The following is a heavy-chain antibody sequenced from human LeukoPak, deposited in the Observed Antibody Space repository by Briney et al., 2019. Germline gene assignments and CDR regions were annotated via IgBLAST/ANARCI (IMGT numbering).Heavy chain of an antibody. CDR3: ARGGAAADPANWFDP. CDR1: GGTFSSYA. Sequence: ASVTVSCRASGGTFSSYAMSWVRQAPGQGLEWMGGIIPIFGTANYAQKFQGRVTITADESTSTAYMELSSLRSEDTAVYYCARGGAAADPANWFDPWGQGTLVTVSS. V-gene: IGHV1-69*13. D-gene: IGHD6-13*01. J-gene: IGHJ5*02. CDR2: IIPIFGTA.